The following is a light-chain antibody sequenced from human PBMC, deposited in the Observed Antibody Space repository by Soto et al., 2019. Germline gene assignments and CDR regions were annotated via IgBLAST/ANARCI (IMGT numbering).Light chain of an antibody. CDR1: SSDVGGYKY. Sequence: QSALTQPPSASGSPGQSVTISCTGTSSDVGGYKYVSWYQQHPGKAPKLMIFEVNKRPSGVPDRFSGSKSGHTASLTVSVLQAEDEADYYCSSYAGINNLGVFGTGTKLTVL. J-gene: IGLJ1*01. CDR3: SSYAGINNLGV. V-gene: IGLV2-8*01. CDR2: EVN.